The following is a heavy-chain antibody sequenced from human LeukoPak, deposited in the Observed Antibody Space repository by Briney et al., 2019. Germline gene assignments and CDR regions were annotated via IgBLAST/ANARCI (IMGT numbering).Heavy chain of an antibody. CDR3: ARRLTTTVVRDHFDY. J-gene: IGHJ4*02. V-gene: IGHV1-2*02. D-gene: IGHD4-23*01. Sequence: GASVKVSCKASGYTFTSYGISWVRQAPGQGLEWMGWINPNSGGTNYAQKFQGRVTMTRDTSISTAYMELSRLRSDDTAVYYCARRLTTTVVRDHFDYWGQGTLVTVSS. CDR1: GYTFTSYG. CDR2: INPNSGGT.